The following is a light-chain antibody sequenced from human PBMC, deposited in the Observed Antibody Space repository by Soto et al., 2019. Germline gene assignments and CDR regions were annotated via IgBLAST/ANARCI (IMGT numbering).Light chain of an antibody. CDR1: QSIGSA. V-gene: IGKV3-11*01. CDR2: DAS. J-gene: IGKJ2*01. Sequence: VLTQSPATLSLSPGERATLSCRASQSIGSALAWYQQMHGQAPMLLIYDASQSATGIPSRFSCSGSGTFFTLTISMLAPEDFAVYYCQQRRNWMYTFGPGTKIDIK. CDR3: QQRRNWMYT.